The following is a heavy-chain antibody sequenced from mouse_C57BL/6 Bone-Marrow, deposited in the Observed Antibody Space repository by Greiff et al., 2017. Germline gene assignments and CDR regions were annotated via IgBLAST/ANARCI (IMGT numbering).Heavy chain of an antibody. CDR3: ARRWFAY. CDR1: GFTFSDYG. CDR2: ISSGSSTI. V-gene: IGHV5-17*01. J-gene: IGHJ3*01. Sequence: DVKLQESGGGLVKPGGSLKLSCAASGFTFSDYGMHWVRQAPEKGLEWVAYISSGSSTIYYADTVKGRFTISRDNAKNTLFLQMTSLRSEYTAMYYCARRWFAYWGQGTLVTVSA.